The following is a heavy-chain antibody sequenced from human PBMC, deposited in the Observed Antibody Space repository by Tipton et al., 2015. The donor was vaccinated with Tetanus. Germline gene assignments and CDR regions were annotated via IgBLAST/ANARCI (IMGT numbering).Heavy chain of an antibody. Sequence: QLVQSGAEVKKPGESLQISCKSSGYIFNNFWIGWVRQMPGRGLEWIGLIYPGDSRVIYSPSFQGHVTPSADKSIPTAYLQWNSLKASDPAMYYCARTGSPFDYWGQGTPVTVSS. CDR2: IYPGDSRV. CDR3: ARTGSPFDY. V-gene: IGHV5-51*01. CDR1: GYIFNNFW. D-gene: IGHD3-10*01. J-gene: IGHJ4*02.